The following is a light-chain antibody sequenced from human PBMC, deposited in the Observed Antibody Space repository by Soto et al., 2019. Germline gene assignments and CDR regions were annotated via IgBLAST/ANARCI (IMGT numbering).Light chain of an antibody. CDR2: EVS. CDR3: QSYDNSLNTVL. J-gene: IGLJ2*01. V-gene: IGLV2-14*01. Sequence: QSALTQPASVSGSPGQSITISCTGTSSDVGGYNYVSWYQQHPGKAPKLMIYEVSNRPSGVSNRFSGSKSGNTASLTISGLQAEDEAHYYCQSYDNSLNTVLFGGGTKLTVL. CDR1: SSDVGGYNY.